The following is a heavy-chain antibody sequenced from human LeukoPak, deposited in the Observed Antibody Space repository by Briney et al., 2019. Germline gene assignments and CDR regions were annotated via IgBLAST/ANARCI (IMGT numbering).Heavy chain of an antibody. CDR2: MYHSGNT. CDR3: ARAYSSSSIFDY. Sequence: SETLSLTCTVSGYSISSGYYWGWIRQPPGKGLEWIGTMYHSGNTYYNPSLKSRVTMSVDTSKNQFSLKLTSVTAAGTAVYYCARAYSSSSIFDYWGQGTLVTVSS. V-gene: IGHV4-38-2*02. D-gene: IGHD6-6*01. CDR1: GYSISSGYY. J-gene: IGHJ4*02.